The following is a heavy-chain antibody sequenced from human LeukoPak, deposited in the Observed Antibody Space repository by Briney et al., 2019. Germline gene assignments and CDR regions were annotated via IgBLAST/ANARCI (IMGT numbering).Heavy chain of an antibody. CDR1: VYTFTAYY. CDR3: ARGRLLAAKYYFDY. V-gene: IGHV1-2*02. D-gene: IGHD2/OR15-2a*01. J-gene: IGHJ4*02. Sequence: GASVRVSPTPPVYTFTAYYMHWVRQAPGQGLEWMGWINPNSGGTNYAQKFQGRVTMTRDTSISTAYMELSRLRSDNTAVYYCARGRLLAAKYYFDYWGQGTLVTVSS. CDR2: INPNSGGT.